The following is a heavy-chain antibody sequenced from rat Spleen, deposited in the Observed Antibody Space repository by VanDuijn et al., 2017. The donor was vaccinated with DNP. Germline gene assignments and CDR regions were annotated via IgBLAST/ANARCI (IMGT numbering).Heavy chain of an antibody. V-gene: IGHV5-31*01. CDR1: GFIFSNYW. CDR3: TTASTEGFAY. D-gene: IGHD1-11*01. CDR2: ISNTGGST. Sequence: EVQLVESGGGPVQPGRSLKLSCVASGFIFSNYWMTWIRQAPGKGLEWVASISNTGGSTYYPDSVKGRFTISRDNAKSTLYLQMDSLRSEDTATYYCTTASTEGFAYWGQGTLVTVS. J-gene: IGHJ3*01.